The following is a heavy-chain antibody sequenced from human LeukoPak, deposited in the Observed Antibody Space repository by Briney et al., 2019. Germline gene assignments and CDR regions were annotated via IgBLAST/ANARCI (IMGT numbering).Heavy chain of an antibody. J-gene: IGHJ3*02. D-gene: IGHD6-13*01. CDR1: GGSISSGGYY. V-gene: IGHV4-30-2*01. CDR2: IYHSGST. CDR3: ARVGSSSWPLLDAFDI. Sequence: SQTLSLTCTVSGGSISSGGYYWGWIRQPPGKGLEWIGYIYHSGSTYYNPSLKSRVTISVDRYKNQFSLKLSSVTAADTAVYYCARVGSSSWPLLDAFDIWGQGTMVTVSS.